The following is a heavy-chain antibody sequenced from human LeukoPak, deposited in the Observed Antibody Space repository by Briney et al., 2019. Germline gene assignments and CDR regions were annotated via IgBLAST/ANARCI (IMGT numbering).Heavy chain of an antibody. CDR3: ASWDYGADIDY. D-gene: IGHD4-17*01. CDR1: GGSFSGYY. J-gene: IGHJ4*02. Sequence: SETLSLTCAVYGGSFSGYYWTWIRQPPGKGLEWIGEINHSGSTNYNPSLKSRVTISVDTSKNQFSLKLSSVTAADTAVYYCASWDYGADIDYWGQGTLVTVSS. CDR2: INHSGST. V-gene: IGHV4-34*01.